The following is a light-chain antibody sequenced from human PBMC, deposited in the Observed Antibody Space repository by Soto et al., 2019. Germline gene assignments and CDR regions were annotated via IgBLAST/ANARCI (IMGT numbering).Light chain of an antibody. CDR2: LGS. J-gene: IGKJ4*01. CDR1: QSLLHSNGYNY. Sequence: DIVMTQSPLSLPVTPGEPASISCRSSQSLLHSNGYNYLDWYLQKPGQSPQLLIYLGSNRASGVPDRFSGSGSGTDFTLKISRVEAEDVGVYYCMQALQTQLTFGGGPRWRSN. CDR3: MQALQTQLT. V-gene: IGKV2-28*01.